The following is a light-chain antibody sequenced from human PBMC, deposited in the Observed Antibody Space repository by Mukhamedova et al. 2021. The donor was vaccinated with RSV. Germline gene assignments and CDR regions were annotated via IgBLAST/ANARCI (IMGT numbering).Light chain of an antibody. CDR2: GAS. J-gene: IGKJ1*01. V-gene: IGKV1-12*01. CDR3: QQSNSYPWT. Sequence: WYQRRVHGEAPKLLIYGASNLQSCISSRFSGSVSGAEFTLIISSLQPEDFATYYCQQSNSYPWTFCQGTKVEFK.